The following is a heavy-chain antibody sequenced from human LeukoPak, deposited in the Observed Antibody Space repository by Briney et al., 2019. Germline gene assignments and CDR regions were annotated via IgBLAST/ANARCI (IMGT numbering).Heavy chain of an antibody. V-gene: IGHV3-74*03. Sequence: PGGSLRLSCAASGFTFSNSWMHWVRQAPGKGLEWVARINSDGGNTAYADSVKGRFTISRDNAKNTLFLQMNSLRVEDTAEYYCTRAYQQHLINWFDPWGQGTLVTVFS. CDR2: INSDGGNT. D-gene: IGHD6-13*01. CDR1: GFTFSNSW. CDR3: TRAYQQHLINWFDP. J-gene: IGHJ5*02.